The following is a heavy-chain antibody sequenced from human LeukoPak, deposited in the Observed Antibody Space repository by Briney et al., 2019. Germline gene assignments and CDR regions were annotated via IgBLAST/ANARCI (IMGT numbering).Heavy chain of an antibody. V-gene: IGHV1-2*02. CDR1: GYTFTGYY. D-gene: IGHD6-19*01. J-gene: IGHJ4*02. CDR3: ARILAAVAGNRFDY. Sequence: ASVKVSCKASGYTFTGYYMHWVRQAPGQGLEWMGWINPNSGGTNYAQKFQGRVTMTRDTSISTAYMELSRLRSDGTAVYYCARILAAVAGNRFDYWGQGTLVTVSS. CDR2: INPNSGGT.